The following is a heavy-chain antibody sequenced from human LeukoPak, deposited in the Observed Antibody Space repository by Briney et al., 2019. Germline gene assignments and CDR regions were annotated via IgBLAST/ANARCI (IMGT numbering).Heavy chain of an antibody. CDR3: AIDSSGYQNPFDY. J-gene: IGHJ4*02. V-gene: IGHV1-69*13. CDR1: GYTFTSYD. CDR2: IIPIFGKT. Sequence: SVKVSCKASGYTFTSYDINWVRQAPGQGLEWMGRIIPIFGKTNYAQRFQGRVTITADESTSTAYMELSSLRSEDTAMYYCAIDSSGYQNPFDYWGQGTLVTVSS. D-gene: IGHD3-22*01.